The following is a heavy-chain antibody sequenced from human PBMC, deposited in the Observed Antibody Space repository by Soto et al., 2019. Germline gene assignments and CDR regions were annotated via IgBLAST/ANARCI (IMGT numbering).Heavy chain of an antibody. V-gene: IGHV4-34*01. Sequence: SETLSLTCAVYGGSFSGYYWSWIRQPPGKGLEWIGEINHSGSTNYNPSLKSRVTISVDTSKNQFSLKLSSVTAAGTAVYYCARGRRSYYYYYGMDVWGQGTTVTVSS. CDR1: GGSFSGYY. D-gene: IGHD1-26*01. J-gene: IGHJ6*02. CDR2: INHSGST. CDR3: ARGRRSYYYYYGMDV.